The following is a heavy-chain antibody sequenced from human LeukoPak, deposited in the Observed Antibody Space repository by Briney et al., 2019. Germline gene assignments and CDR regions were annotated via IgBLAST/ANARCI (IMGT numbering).Heavy chain of an antibody. D-gene: IGHD3-10*01. CDR2: ISGSGGST. CDR1: GFTFSSYA. CDR3: AKDGTLWFGEHFDY. V-gene: IGHV3-23*01. J-gene: IGHJ4*02. Sequence: PGGSLRLSCAASGFTFSSYAMSWVRQAPGKGLEWVSAISGSGGSTYYADSVEGRFTISRDNSKNTLYLQMNSLRAEDTAVYYCAKDGTLWFGEHFDYWGQGTLVTVSS.